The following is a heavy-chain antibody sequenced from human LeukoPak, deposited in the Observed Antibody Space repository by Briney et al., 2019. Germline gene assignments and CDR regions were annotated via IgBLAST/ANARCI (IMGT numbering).Heavy chain of an antibody. Sequence: GGSLRLSCEASGFTFTTYSMTWVRQAPGKGLEWVSIISSGSSAIFSADALKGRFTISRDNAKNLLYLDMNSLRAEDTAMYYCARTRLHHNYGSGTSFDYWGQGTLVTVSS. CDR2: ISSGSSAI. J-gene: IGHJ4*02. CDR1: GFTFTTYS. V-gene: IGHV3-21*01. CDR3: ARTRLHHNYGSGTSFDY. D-gene: IGHD3-10*01.